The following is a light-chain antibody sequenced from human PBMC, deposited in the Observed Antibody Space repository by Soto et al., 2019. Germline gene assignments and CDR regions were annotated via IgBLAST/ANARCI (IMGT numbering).Light chain of an antibody. CDR1: QSVSSY. J-gene: IGKJ5*01. V-gene: IGKV3-11*01. Sequence: EIVLTQSPATLSLSPGERATLSCRTSQSVSSYFAWYQQKPGRAPRLLIYDASNWATGIPARFIGSGSGTEFTLTISSLEPEDFAVYYCQQRSNWPITFGQGTRLEIK. CDR3: QQRSNWPIT. CDR2: DAS.